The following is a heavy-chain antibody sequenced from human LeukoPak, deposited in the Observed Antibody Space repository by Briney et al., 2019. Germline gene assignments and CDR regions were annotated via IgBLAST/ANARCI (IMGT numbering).Heavy chain of an antibody. J-gene: IGHJ5*02. D-gene: IGHD2-21*02. V-gene: IGHV1-2*02. CDR1: GYTFTGYY. Sequence: GASVKVSCKASGYTFTGYYMHWVRQAPGQGLEWMGWINPNSGGTNYAQKLQGRVTMTRDTSISTAYMELSRQRSDDTAVYYCARDYAFSTIVVVTAILHWFDPWGQGTLVTVSS. CDR3: ARDYAFSTIVVVTAILHWFDP. CDR2: INPNSGGT.